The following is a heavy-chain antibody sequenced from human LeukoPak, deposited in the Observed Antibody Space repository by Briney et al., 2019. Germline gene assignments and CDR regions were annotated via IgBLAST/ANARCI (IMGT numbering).Heavy chain of an antibody. CDR2: MNPNSGNT. Sequence: ASVNVSCKASGYTFTSCDINWVRQAPGQGLEWMGWMNPNSGNTVYGQSFQGRITMTRDISIGTAYMELSNLTSEDTAIYYCTRGSSGRRDNWGQGTLVTVSA. CDR3: TRGSSGRRDN. J-gene: IGHJ4*02. V-gene: IGHV1-8*01. CDR1: GYTFTSCD. D-gene: IGHD6-19*01.